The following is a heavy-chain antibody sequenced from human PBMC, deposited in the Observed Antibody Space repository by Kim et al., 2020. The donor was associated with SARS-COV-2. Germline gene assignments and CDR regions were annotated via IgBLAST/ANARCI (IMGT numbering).Heavy chain of an antibody. CDR2: INHSGST. CDR3: ARGGGGLIVVVTATYFDY. D-gene: IGHD2-21*02. V-gene: IGHV4-34*01. J-gene: IGHJ4*02. Sequence: SETLSLTCAVYGGSFSGYYWSWIRQPPGKGLEWIGEINHSGSTNYNPSLKSRVTISVDTSKNQFSLKLSSVTAADTAVYYCARGGGGLIVVVTATYFDYWGQGTLVTVSS. CDR1: GGSFSGYY.